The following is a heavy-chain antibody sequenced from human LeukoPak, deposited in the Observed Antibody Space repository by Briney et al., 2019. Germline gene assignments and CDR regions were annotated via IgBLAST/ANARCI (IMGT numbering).Heavy chain of an antibody. CDR1: GYTFTAYY. CDR2: INPSSENT. J-gene: IGHJ1*01. CDR3: ARGYYGSGSYSEYFQY. Sequence: ASVKVFCKASGYTFTAYYIHWVRHAPGQGLEYMGVINPSSENTSYTQRFRGRVTMTRDTSTSTVYMQLSSLRSEDTAVYYCARGYYGSGSYSEYFQYWGQGTLVTVSS. V-gene: IGHV1-46*01. D-gene: IGHD3-10*01.